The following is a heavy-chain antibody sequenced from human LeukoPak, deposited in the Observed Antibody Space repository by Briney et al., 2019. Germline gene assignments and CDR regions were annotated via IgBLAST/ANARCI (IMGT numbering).Heavy chain of an antibody. CDR1: GYTFTSYG. CDR2: ISAYNGNT. J-gene: IGHJ4*02. Sequence: ASVKVSCKASGYTFTSYGISWVRQAPGQGLEWMGWISAYNGNTNYAQKFQGRVTMTTDTSTSTAYMELRSLRSDDTAVYYCARVRRSIGSSWYWDSTHWGQGTLVTVSS. V-gene: IGHV1-18*01. D-gene: IGHD6-13*01. CDR3: ARVRRSIGSSWYWDSTH.